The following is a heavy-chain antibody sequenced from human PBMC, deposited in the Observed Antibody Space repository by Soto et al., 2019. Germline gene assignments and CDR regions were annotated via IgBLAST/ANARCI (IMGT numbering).Heavy chain of an antibody. D-gene: IGHD6-13*01. J-gene: IGHJ5*02. CDR2: ISYDGSNK. V-gene: IGHV3-30*18. Sequence: PGGSLRLSCAASGFTFSSYGMHWVRQAPGKGLEWVAVISYDGSNKYYADSVKGRFTISRDNSKNTLYLQMNSLRAEDTAVYYCAKDPGAAAGTSWFDPWGQGTLVTVSS. CDR3: AKDPGAAAGTSWFDP. CDR1: GFTFSSYG.